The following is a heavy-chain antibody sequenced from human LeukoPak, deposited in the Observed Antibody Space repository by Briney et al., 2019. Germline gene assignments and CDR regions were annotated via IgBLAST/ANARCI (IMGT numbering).Heavy chain of an antibody. CDR2: IYPGDSDT. V-gene: IGHV5-51*01. D-gene: IGHD3-22*01. Sequence: GASLKISCKGSGYSFTSYWIGWGRPMPGKGGGWRGIIYPGDSDTRYSPSFQGQVTISADKSISTAYLQWSSLKASDTARYYCATAGGDSSGLDAFDIWGQGTMVTVSS. CDR1: GYSFTSYW. CDR3: ATAGGDSSGLDAFDI. J-gene: IGHJ3*02.